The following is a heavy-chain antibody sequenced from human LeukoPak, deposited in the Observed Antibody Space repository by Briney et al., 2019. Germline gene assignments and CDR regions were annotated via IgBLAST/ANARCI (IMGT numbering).Heavy chain of an antibody. J-gene: IGHJ4*02. CDR1: GDSVSSSPYY. CDR2: IYYRGTT. D-gene: IGHD3-22*01. Sequence: SETLSLTCTVSGDSVSSSPYYWGWVRQPPGRGLEWIGNIYYRGTTYYNPSLKSQVTISLDTSKNHFSLQLSSVTAADTAVYYCVRHRSSLLLDSWGQGTLVTVSS. CDR3: VRHRSSLLLDS. V-gene: IGHV4-39*01.